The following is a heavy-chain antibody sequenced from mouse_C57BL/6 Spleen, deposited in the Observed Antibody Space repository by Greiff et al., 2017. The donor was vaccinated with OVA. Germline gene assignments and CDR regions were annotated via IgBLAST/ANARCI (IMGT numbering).Heavy chain of an antibody. CDR2: ISSGSSTI. CDR1: GFTFSDYG. V-gene: IGHV5-17*01. CDR3: AKKRAYYSNYVGAMDY. D-gene: IGHD2-5*01. Sequence: EVQLVESGGGLVKPGGSLKLSCAASGFTFSDYGMHWVRQAPEKGLEWVAYISSGSSTIYYADTVKGRFTISRDNAKNTLFLQMTSLRSEDTAMYYCAKKRAYYSNYVGAMDYWGQGTSVTVSS. J-gene: IGHJ4*01.